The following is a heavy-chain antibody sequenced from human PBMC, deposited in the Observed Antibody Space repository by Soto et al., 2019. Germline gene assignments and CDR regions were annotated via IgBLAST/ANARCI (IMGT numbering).Heavy chain of an antibody. D-gene: IGHD6-19*01. J-gene: IGHJ4*02. V-gene: IGHV3-74*01. CDR2: ISRDGSRT. Sequence: EVQLVESGGGLLQPGGSLRLSCAASGFTFSGYWMHWVRQAPGKGLVCVSRISRDGSRTTYADSVKGRFTISRDNDKNTPFLQMNNLRADDTAVYYCARDRGDSGRPYHLDYWGQGTLVTVSS. CDR1: GFTFSGYW. CDR3: ARDRGDSGRPYHLDY.